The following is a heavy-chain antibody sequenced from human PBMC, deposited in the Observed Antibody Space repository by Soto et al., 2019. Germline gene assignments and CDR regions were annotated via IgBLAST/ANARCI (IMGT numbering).Heavy chain of an antibody. D-gene: IGHD3-10*01. Sequence: ASVKVSCKASGYTFTTYGISWVRQAPGQGLEWLGWINTHNGNTNYAQNLQGRVIMTADTSTSTAYMELRNLRSDDTAIYYCTREGSAPYYYYGMDAWXQGTTVTVS. J-gene: IGHJ6*02. CDR2: INTHNGNT. CDR3: TREGSAPYYYYGMDA. CDR1: GYTFTTYG. V-gene: IGHV1-18*01.